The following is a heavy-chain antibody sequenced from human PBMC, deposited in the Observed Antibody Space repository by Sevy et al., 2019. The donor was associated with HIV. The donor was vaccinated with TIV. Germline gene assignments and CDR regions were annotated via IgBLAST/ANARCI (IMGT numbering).Heavy chain of an antibody. CDR1: GGSISSSSYY. V-gene: IGHV4-39*01. Sequence: SETLSLTCTVSGGSISSSSYYWGWIRQPPGKGLEWIGSIYYSGSTSYNPSLKSRVTISVDTSKNQFSLKLSSVTAADTAVYYCAGSLGYCSSTSCYRFDYWGQGTLVTVSS. D-gene: IGHD2-2*01. J-gene: IGHJ4*02. CDR2: IYYSGST. CDR3: AGSLGYCSSTSCYRFDY.